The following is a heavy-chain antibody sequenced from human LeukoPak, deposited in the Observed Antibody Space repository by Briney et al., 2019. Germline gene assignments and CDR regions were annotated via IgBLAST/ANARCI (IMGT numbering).Heavy chain of an antibody. D-gene: IGHD5-24*01. CDR1: GYTFTSYN. J-gene: IGHJ4*02. Sequence: ASVKVSCKASGYTFTSYNIGWVRQAPGQGLEWMGWISGYNGRTNYARRLQGRVTMTTDTSTSTAYLELRSLRSDDTVVFYCARRWTTTTDDYFDYWGQGTLVIVSS. CDR3: ARRWTTTTDDYFDY. CDR2: ISGYNGRT. V-gene: IGHV1-18*04.